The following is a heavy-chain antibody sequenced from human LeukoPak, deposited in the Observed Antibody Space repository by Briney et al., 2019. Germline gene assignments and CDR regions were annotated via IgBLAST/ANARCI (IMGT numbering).Heavy chain of an antibody. CDR3: TRRSAVAGTGDY. CDR2: IHSDGSTT. CDR1: GFTFSRYW. D-gene: IGHD6-19*01. J-gene: IGHJ4*02. Sequence: GGSLRPSCAASGFTFSRYWMHWVRQAPGKGLVWVSRIHSDGSTTDYADSVKGRFTISRDNAKNTLYLQMNSLRVEDTAVYYCTRRSAVAGTGDYWGQGTLVTVSS. V-gene: IGHV3-74*01.